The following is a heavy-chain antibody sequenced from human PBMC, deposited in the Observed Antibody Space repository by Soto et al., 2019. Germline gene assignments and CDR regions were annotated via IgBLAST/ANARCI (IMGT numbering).Heavy chain of an antibody. D-gene: IGHD6-13*01. V-gene: IGHV3-23*01. CDR3: ASSRPFRTYYYGLDV. CDR2: ISGSGGST. J-gene: IGHJ6*02. CDR1: GFTFSSYA. Sequence: PGGSLRLSCAASGFTFSSYAMSWVRQAPGKGLEWVSAISGSGGSTYYADSVKGRFTISRDNSKNTLYLQMNSLRAEDTAVYYCASSRPFRTYYYGLDVWGQGTTVTVSS.